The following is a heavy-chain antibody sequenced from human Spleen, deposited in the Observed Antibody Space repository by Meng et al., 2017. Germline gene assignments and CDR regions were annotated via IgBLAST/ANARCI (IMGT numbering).Heavy chain of an antibody. CDR1: GFSFSDSG. J-gene: IGHJ4*02. D-gene: IGHD4-17*01. CDR3: TSGGMTTVPKIDY. Sequence: QVQLVESGGGVGQPGRSLRLSCAASGFSFSDSGMHWVRQAPGKGLEWVAVISYHGTNKYYGDSVKGRFTISRDNSKNTLYLQMNSLRPEDTGIYYCTSGGMTTVPKIDYWGQGTLVTVSS. CDR2: ISYHGTNK. V-gene: IGHV3-30*03.